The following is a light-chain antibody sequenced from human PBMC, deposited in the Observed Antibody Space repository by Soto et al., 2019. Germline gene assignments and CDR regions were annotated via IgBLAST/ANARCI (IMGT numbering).Light chain of an antibody. CDR1: SSDVGGYHY. CDR3: CSYAPGRIYV. V-gene: IGLV2-11*01. J-gene: IGLJ6*01. Sequence: QSVLTQPRSVSGSPGQSVTLSCTGTSSDVGGYHYVSWYQHHPGKAPKIIIYDVNKRPSGVPDRFSGSKSGNTASLTISGLQTEDEADYYCCSYAPGRIYVFGSGTKVTVL. CDR2: DVN.